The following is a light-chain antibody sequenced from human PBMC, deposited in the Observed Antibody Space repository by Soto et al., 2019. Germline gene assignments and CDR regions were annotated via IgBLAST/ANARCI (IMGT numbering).Light chain of an antibody. CDR3: LQDYNCPRA. CDR1: QGIRND. V-gene: IGKV1-6*01. Sequence: KMTQAPSSVSAYVGVRVTITCRASQGIRNDLGWYQQKPGKAPNLLIYAASSLQSGVPSRFSGSGSGTDLTFTISSLQPAHFRTYHFLQDYNCPRAFGQGTKVDI. J-gene: IGKJ1*01. CDR2: AAS.